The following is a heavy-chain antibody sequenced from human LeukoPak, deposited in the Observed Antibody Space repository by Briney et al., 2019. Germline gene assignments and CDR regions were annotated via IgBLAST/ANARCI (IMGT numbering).Heavy chain of an antibody. Sequence: GGSLRLSCAASGFTFSSYSMNWVRQAPGKGLEWVSSISSSSSYIYYADSVKGRFTISRDNAKNSLYLQMNSLRAEDTAVYYCARERITFGGVIVTYYYYGMDVWGQGTTATVSS. J-gene: IGHJ6*02. CDR2: ISSSSSYI. V-gene: IGHV3-21*01. CDR1: GFTFSSYS. D-gene: IGHD3-16*02. CDR3: ARERITFGGVIVTYYYYGMDV.